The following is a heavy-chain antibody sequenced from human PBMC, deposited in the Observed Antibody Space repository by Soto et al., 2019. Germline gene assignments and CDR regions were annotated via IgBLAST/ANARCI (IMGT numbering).Heavy chain of an antibody. CDR1: GGSVSYNSYY. Sequence: PSETLSLTCSVSGGSVSYNSYYWGWIRQPPGKGLEWVGGIFYTGTTYYSPSLKDRVSISVETSKNSFSLNLTSVTAADTAVYFCARLVVVAPVANVWGQGALVTVSS. CDR2: IFYTGTT. D-gene: IGHD2-21*01. V-gene: IGHV4-39*01. CDR3: ARLVVVAPVANV. J-gene: IGHJ4*02.